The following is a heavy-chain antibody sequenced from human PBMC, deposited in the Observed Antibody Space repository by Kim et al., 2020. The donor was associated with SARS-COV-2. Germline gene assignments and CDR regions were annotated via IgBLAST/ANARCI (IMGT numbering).Heavy chain of an antibody. Sequence: GGSLRLSCAASGFIFSNYGMHWVRQAPGKGLEWVAVISYDGSNKYYADSVKGRFTISRDNSKNTLNLQMNSLRAEDTAVYYCAKDQEVVVVAATFFDPWGQGTLVTVSS. CDR3: AKDQEVVVVAATFFDP. D-gene: IGHD2-15*01. CDR2: ISYDGSNK. CDR1: GFIFSNYG. J-gene: IGHJ5*02. V-gene: IGHV3-30*18.